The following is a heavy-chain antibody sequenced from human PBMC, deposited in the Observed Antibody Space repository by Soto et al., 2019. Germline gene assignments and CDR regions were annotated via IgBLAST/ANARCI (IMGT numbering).Heavy chain of an antibody. CDR3: TRRYNWNDYYFDP. CDR2: SYYSVTS. Sequence: QLHLQESGPGLVKPSQTLSLTCTVSGGSIRVQSYYWTWIRQTPGKGLEWVGSSYYSVTSYFNPALKGRVTSSVDKSTNQFSLRLTSVTAADTAVYYCTRRYNWNDYYFDPWGQGTLVTVSS. D-gene: IGHD1-20*01. CDR1: GGSIRVQSYY. J-gene: IGHJ5*02. V-gene: IGHV4-39*01.